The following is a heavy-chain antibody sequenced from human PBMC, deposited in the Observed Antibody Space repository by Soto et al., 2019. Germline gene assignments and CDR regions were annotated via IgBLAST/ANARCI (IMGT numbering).Heavy chain of an antibody. D-gene: IGHD2-2*01. V-gene: IGHV1-58*01. J-gene: IGHJ5*02. CDR2: IVVGSGNT. CDR3: AAVADPYCISTSCYEDGWFDP. CDR1: GVTFTSSA. Sequence: SVKVSCKASGVTFTSSAVQWVRQARGQRLEWIGWIVVGSGNTNYAQKFQERVTITRDMSTSTAYMELSSLRSEDTAVYYCAAVADPYCISTSCYEDGWFDPWGQGTLVTVSS.